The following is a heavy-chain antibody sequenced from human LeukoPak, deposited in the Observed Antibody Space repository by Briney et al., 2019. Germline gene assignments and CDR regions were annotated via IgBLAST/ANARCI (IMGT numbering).Heavy chain of an antibody. CDR2: INHSGST. Sequence: SETLSLTCAVYGGSFSGYYWSWIRQPPGKGLEWIGEINHSGSTNYNPSLKSRVTISVDTSKNQFSLKLSSVTAADTAVYYCARGGVRYFDWLLSGYYFDYWGQGTLVTVSS. CDR1: GGSFSGYY. V-gene: IGHV4-34*01. J-gene: IGHJ4*02. CDR3: ARGGVRYFDWLLSGYYFDY. D-gene: IGHD3-9*01.